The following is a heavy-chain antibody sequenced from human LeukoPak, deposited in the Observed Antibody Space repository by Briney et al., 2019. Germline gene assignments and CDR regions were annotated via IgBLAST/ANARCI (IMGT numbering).Heavy chain of an antibody. D-gene: IGHD3-16*01. V-gene: IGHV3-30*18. CDR3: AKEGTWGNWYFDL. CDR1: GFTFRNYG. CDR2: ISRDGLTK. J-gene: IGHJ2*01. Sequence: GGSPRLSCAASGFTFRNYGMHWVRQAPGKGLEWVAVISRDGLTKYYADSVKGRFTLHRDNSRNTLYLEMNSLRDEDTAVYYCAKEGTWGNWYFDLWGRGTLVIVTS.